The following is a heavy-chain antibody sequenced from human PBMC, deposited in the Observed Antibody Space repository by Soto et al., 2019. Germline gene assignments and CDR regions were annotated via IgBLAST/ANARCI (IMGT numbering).Heavy chain of an antibody. CDR2: ISYDGSNK. CDR3: ARGGYCSSTSCYTGPGWFDP. CDR1: GFTFSSYA. Sequence: PGGSLRLSCAASGFTFSSYAMHWVRQAPGKGLEWVAVISYDGSNKYYADSVKGRFTISRDNSKNTLYLQMNSLRAEDTAVYYCARGGYCSSTSCYTGPGWFDPWGQGTLVTV. J-gene: IGHJ5*02. V-gene: IGHV3-30-3*01. D-gene: IGHD2-2*02.